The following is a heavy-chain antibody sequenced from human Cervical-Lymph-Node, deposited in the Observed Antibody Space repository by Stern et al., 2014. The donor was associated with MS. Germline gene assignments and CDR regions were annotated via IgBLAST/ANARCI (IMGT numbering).Heavy chain of an antibody. J-gene: IGHJ5*02. V-gene: IGHV3-66*01. CDR2: YYPGITT. CDR3: TREMAARRFDP. CDR1: GLSVSSNY. D-gene: IGHD6-6*01. Sequence: EVQLEESGGGLVQRGGSLRLSCAASGLSVSSNYMTWVRQAPGTGLEWVSRYYPGITTDYADSVRGRFSVSRDNSKNTVYLEMNSLTPEDTAVYYCTREMAARRFDPWGQGTLVVVSA.